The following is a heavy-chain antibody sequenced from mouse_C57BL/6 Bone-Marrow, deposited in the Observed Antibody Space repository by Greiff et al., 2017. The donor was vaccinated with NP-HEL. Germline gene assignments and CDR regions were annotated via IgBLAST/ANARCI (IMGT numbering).Heavy chain of an antibody. CDR3: ARSNWDVGDFDY. CDR2: INYDGSST. D-gene: IGHD4-1*01. V-gene: IGHV5-16*01. CDR1: GFTFSDYY. Sequence: VKLVESEGGLVQPGSSMKLSCTASGFTFSDYYMAWVRQVPEKGLEWVANINYDGSSTYYLDSLKSRFIISRDNAKNILYLQMSSLKSEDTATYYCARSNWDVGDFDYWGQGTTLTVSS. J-gene: IGHJ2*01.